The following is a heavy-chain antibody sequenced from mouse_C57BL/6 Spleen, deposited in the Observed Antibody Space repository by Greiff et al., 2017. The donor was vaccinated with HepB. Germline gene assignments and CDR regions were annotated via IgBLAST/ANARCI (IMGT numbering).Heavy chain of an antibody. CDR3: ENIYYYYGYAMDY. CDR2: IHPSDSDT. V-gene: IGHV1-74*01. D-gene: IGHD2-4*01. J-gene: IGHJ4*01. Sequence: VQLQQPGAELVKPGASVKVSCKASGYTFTSYWMHWVKQRPVEGLEWIGRIHPSDSDTNYNQKFKGKATLTVDKSSSTAYMQRSSLTTEESAVYYWENIYYYYGYAMDYWGQGTSVTVSS. CDR1: GYTFTSYW.